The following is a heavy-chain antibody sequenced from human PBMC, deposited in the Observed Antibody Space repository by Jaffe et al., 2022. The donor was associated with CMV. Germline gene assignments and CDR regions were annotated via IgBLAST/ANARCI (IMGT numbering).Heavy chain of an antibody. V-gene: IGHV2-70*01. CDR1: GFSLSTSGMC. CDR2: IDWDDDK. CDR3: ARTILPRGVPAAVTPYYYYGMDV. D-gene: IGHD2-2*01. J-gene: IGHJ6*02. Sequence: QVTLRESGPALVKPTQTLTLTCTFSGFSLSTSGMCVSWIRQPPGKALEWLALIDWDDDKYYSTSLKTRLTISKDTSKNQVVLTMTNMDPVDTATYYCARTILPRGVPAAVTPYYYYGMDVWGQGTTVTVSS.